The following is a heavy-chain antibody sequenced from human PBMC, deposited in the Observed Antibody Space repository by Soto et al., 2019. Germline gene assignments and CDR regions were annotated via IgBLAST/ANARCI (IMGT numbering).Heavy chain of an antibody. J-gene: IGHJ6*02. CDR1: GYTFTSYG. CDR3: ARGETGPRHYYYYGMDV. V-gene: IGHV1-18*01. D-gene: IGHD1-26*01. Sequence: ASGKVSCKASGYTFTSYGISWVRQAPGQVLELMGWISAYNGNTNYAQKLQGRVTMTTDTSTSTAYMELRSLRSDDTAVYYCARGETGPRHYYYYGMDVWXQGTTVTVSS. CDR2: ISAYNGNT.